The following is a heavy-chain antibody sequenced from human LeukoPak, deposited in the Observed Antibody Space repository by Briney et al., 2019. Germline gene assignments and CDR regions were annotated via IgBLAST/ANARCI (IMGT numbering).Heavy chain of an antibody. Sequence: GRSLRLSCTASGSTFSNFGMHWVRQAPGKGLEWVAIISYDGSNKYYADSVKGRFTISRDNSKNTLYLQMNSLRAEDTAVYYCAKDRARFIAAALGDYWGQGTLVTVSS. CDR3: AKDRARFIAAALGDY. D-gene: IGHD6-13*01. J-gene: IGHJ4*02. CDR2: ISYDGSNK. CDR1: GSTFSNFG. V-gene: IGHV3-30*18.